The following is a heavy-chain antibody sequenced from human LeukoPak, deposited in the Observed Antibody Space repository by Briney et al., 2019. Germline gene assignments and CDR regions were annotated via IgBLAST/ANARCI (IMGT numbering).Heavy chain of an antibody. Sequence: ASVKVSCKASGYTFTSYYMHWVRQAPGQGLEWMGIINPSGGSTSYAQKFQGRVTMTRDMSTSTVYMELSSLRSEDTAVYYCARDRGSSWYFGYMDVWGKGTTVTVSS. D-gene: IGHD6-13*01. CDR2: INPSGGST. CDR1: GYTFTSYY. CDR3: ARDRGSSWYFGYMDV. V-gene: IGHV1-46*01. J-gene: IGHJ6*03.